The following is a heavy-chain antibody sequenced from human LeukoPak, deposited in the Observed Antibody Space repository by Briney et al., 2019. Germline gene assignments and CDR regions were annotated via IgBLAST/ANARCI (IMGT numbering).Heavy chain of an antibody. Sequence: ASVKVSCKASAYTFTSYDINWVRQATGQGLEWMGWMNPNSGNTGYAQKFQGRVTFTRNTSISTAYMELSSLRSEDTAVYYCATDKENRYYYDSSGYKYFQHWGQGTLVTVSS. CDR3: ATDKENRYYYDSSGYKYFQH. CDR2: MNPNSGNT. V-gene: IGHV1-8*03. D-gene: IGHD3-22*01. CDR1: AYTFTSYD. J-gene: IGHJ1*01.